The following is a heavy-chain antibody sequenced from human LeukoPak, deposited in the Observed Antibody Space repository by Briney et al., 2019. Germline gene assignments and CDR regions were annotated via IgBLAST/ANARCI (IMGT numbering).Heavy chain of an antibody. V-gene: IGHV4-59*01. J-gene: IGHJ6*02. CDR3: ARDQGQTGVGYYYGMDV. CDR2: IYYSGST. Sequence: SETLSLTCTVSGGSISSYYWSWLRQPPGKGLEWIGYIYYSGSTNYNPSLKSRVTISVDTSKNQFSLKLSSVTAADTAVYYCARDQGQTGVGYYYGMDVWGQGTTVTVSS. CDR1: GGSISSYY. D-gene: IGHD2-8*01.